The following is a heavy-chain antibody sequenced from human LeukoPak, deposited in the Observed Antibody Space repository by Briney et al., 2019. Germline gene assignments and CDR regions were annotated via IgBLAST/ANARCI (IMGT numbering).Heavy chain of an antibody. V-gene: IGHV1-18*01. CDR1: GYTFTIYG. D-gene: IGHD3-22*01. CDR3: ARGLYYDSSGSADY. CDR2: ISAYNGNT. Sequence: ASVKVSCTASGYTFTIYGISRVRQAPGQGLEWMGWISAYNGNTNYAQKLQGRVTMTTDTSTSTAYMELRSLRSDDTAVYYCARGLYYDSSGSADYWGQGTLVTVSS. J-gene: IGHJ4*02.